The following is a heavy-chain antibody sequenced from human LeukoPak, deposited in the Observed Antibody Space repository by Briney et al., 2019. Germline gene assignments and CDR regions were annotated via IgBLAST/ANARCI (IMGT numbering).Heavy chain of an antibody. J-gene: IGHJ4*02. D-gene: IGHD5-12*01. V-gene: IGHV3-21*01. CDR1: GFTFRSYN. Sequence: GGSLRLSCAASGFTFRSYNMNWVRQAPGKGLEWVSSISSSSSYIYYADSVKGRFTTSRDNAKNSLYLQMNSLRAEDTAVYYCARDDSGYDLDYWGQGTLVTVSS. CDR3: ARDDSGYDLDY. CDR2: ISSSSSYI.